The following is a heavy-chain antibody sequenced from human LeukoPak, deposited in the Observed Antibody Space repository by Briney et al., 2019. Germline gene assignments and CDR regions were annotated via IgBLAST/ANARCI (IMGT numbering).Heavy chain of an antibody. CDR1: GGSISSGSYY. CDR3: ASTYYGSGSADY. D-gene: IGHD3-10*01. CDR2: IYTSGST. V-gene: IGHV4-61*02. J-gene: IGHJ4*02. Sequence: SETLSLTCTVSGGSISSGSYYWSWIRQPAGKGLEWIGRIYTSGSTNYNPSLKSRVTISVDTSKNQFSLKLRSVTAADTAVYYCASTYYGSGSADYWGQGTLVTVSS.